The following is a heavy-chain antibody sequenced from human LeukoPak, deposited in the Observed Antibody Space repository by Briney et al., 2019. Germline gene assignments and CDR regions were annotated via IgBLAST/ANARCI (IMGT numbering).Heavy chain of an antibody. J-gene: IGHJ4*02. CDR2: IKQDGSEK. D-gene: IGHD6-19*01. CDR3: ASKGSGWYQSGDY. CDR1: GFTFSSYW. V-gene: IGHV3-7*01. Sequence: SGGSLRLSCAASGFTFSSYWMSWVRQAPGKGLEWVANIKQDGSEKYYVDSVKGRFTISRDNAKNSLYLQMNSLRAEDTAVYYCASKGSGWYQSGDYWGQGTLVTVSS.